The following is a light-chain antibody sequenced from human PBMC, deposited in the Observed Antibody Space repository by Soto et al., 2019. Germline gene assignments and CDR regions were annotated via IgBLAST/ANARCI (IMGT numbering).Light chain of an antibody. CDR2: EVT. CDR1: SSDVGGYND. Sequence: QSVLTQPASVSGSPGQSITISCTGTSSDVGGYNDVSWYQQHPGKAPKLMIYEVTNRPSGVSNRFSGSKSGNTASLTISGLRAEDEADHYCSSYTSSTTLDVFGTGTKVTVL. CDR3: SSYTSSTTLDV. V-gene: IGLV2-14*01. J-gene: IGLJ1*01.